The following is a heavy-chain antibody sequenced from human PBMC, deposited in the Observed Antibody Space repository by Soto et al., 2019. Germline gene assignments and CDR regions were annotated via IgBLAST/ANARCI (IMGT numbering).Heavy chain of an antibody. CDR3: AKDGSWGDHYYFDN. CDR1: GFMFSSYA. D-gene: IGHD2-21*02. V-gene: IGHV3-23*01. CDR2: ISGSGGNT. Sequence: PGGSLRLSCAVSGFMFSSYAMTWVRQAPGKGLEWVSSISGSGGNTYYSDSVRGRFTISRDNSKKMLYLEMNSLKGDDTAVYYCAKDGSWGDHYYFDNWGQGTLVTVSS. J-gene: IGHJ4*02.